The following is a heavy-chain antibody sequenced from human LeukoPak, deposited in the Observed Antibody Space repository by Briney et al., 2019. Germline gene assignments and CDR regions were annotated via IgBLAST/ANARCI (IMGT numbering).Heavy chain of an antibody. Sequence: GGSLRLSCAASGFTFSNAWMSWVRQAPGKGLEWVAVISYDGSNKYYADSVKGRFTISRDNAKNSLYLQMNSLRAEDTAVYYCARDRRGSSSWPEGRWGAFDIWGQGTMVTVSS. V-gene: IGHV3-30*03. CDR2: ISYDGSNK. CDR1: GFTFSNAW. CDR3: ARDRRGSSSWPEGRWGAFDI. D-gene: IGHD6-13*01. J-gene: IGHJ3*02.